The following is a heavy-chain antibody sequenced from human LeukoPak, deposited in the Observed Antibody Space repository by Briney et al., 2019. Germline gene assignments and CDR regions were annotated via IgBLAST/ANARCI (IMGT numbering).Heavy chain of an antibody. CDR1: GGTFINYA. V-gene: IGHV1-69*10. J-gene: IGHJ4*02. CDR3: ARVTTSDDNVGWYLDK. D-gene: IGHD1-1*01. CDR2: MNPILGTV. Sequence: ASVKVSCKASGGTFINYAFSWVRQAPGQGLEWMGVMNPILGTVNYAQNFQARVTITADKSTSTAYMELSSLRSDDTAVFYCARVTTSDDNVGWYLDKWGQGTLVTVSS.